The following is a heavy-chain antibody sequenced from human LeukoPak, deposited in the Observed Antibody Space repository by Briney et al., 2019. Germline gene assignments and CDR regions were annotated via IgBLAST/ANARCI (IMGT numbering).Heavy chain of an antibody. V-gene: IGHV4-59*01. CDR3: ARLPMAVTPHVDY. CDR1: GGSITSYY. CDR2: MYYSGTT. Sequence: PSETLSLTCTVSGGSITSYYRSWIRQSRGKGLEWIGFMYYSGTTNYNPSLKSRVTISLGMSKNQFSLKLSSVTAADTAVYYCARLPMAVTPHVDYWGQGTLVTVSS. D-gene: IGHD2-21*02. J-gene: IGHJ4*02.